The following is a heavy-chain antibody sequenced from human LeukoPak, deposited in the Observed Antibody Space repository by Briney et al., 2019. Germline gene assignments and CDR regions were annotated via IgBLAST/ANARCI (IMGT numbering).Heavy chain of an antibody. D-gene: IGHD2-2*01. Sequence: GGSLRFSCAASGFIFSNYWMSWARQAPGKGLEWVANIKQDEGKTYYVDSVKGRFTISRDNAKNSLYLQMNSLRAEDTGVYYCARDSSLYCSGNTCYWAFDYWGQGTLVTVSS. V-gene: IGHV3-7*01. J-gene: IGHJ4*02. CDR2: IKQDEGKT. CDR3: ARDSSLYCSGNTCYWAFDY. CDR1: GFIFSNYW.